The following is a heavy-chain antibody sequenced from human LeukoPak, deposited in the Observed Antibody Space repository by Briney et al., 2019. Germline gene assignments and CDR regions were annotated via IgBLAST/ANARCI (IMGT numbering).Heavy chain of an antibody. D-gene: IGHD1-26*01. Sequence: GGSLRLSCAASGFTFSSYSMNWVRQAPGKGLEWVSYISSSSSTIYYADSVKGRFTISRDNSKNTLYLQMNDLRPEDTAVYYCAKTQLVGSYHPPGYCGQGTLVTVSS. V-gene: IGHV3-48*01. CDR2: ISSSSSTI. CDR1: GFTFSSYS. CDR3: AKTQLVGSYHPPGY. J-gene: IGHJ4*02.